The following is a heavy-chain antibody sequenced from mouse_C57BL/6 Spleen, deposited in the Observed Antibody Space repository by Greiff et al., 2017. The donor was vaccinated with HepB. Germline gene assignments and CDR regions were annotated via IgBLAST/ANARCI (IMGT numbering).Heavy chain of an antibody. V-gene: IGHV5-17*01. Sequence: EVKVVESGGGLVKPGGSLKLSCAASGFTFSDYGMHWVRQAPEKGLEWVAYISSGSSTIYYADTVKGRFTISRDNAKNTLFLQMTSLRSEDTAMYYCARRGIYDGYSTWFAYWGQGTLVTVSA. CDR1: GFTFSDYG. CDR3: ARRGIYDGYSTWFAY. D-gene: IGHD2-3*01. CDR2: ISSGSSTI. J-gene: IGHJ3*01.